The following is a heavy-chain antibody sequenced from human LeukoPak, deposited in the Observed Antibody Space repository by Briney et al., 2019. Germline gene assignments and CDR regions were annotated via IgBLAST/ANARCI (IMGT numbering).Heavy chain of an antibody. Sequence: PSETLSLTCTVSGGSISSYYWSWIRQPPGKGLEWIGYIYYSGSTNCNPSLKSRVTISVDTSKNQFSLKLSSVTAADTAVYYCASLAYYYDSSGYSPFDYWGQGTLVTVSS. CDR2: IYYSGST. CDR1: GGSISSYY. D-gene: IGHD3-22*01. CDR3: ASLAYYYDSSGYSPFDY. V-gene: IGHV4-59*01. J-gene: IGHJ4*02.